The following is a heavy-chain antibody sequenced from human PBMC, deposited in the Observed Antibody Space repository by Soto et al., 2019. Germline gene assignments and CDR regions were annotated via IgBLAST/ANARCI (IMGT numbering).Heavy chain of an antibody. D-gene: IGHD3-10*01. Sequence: QVQLVQSGAELKKPGASVKVSCKASGYTFSNYDMNWVRQATGQGPEWIGWVNPNNGDTGYAQKFQGRVTLTTDISTTTAYMEMTSLRSEDTATYYCAKVSRKGSAIDFDYWGQGPLITVSS. CDR3: AKVSRKGSAIDFDY. CDR2: VNPNNGDT. CDR1: GYTFSNYD. V-gene: IGHV1-8*01. J-gene: IGHJ4*02.